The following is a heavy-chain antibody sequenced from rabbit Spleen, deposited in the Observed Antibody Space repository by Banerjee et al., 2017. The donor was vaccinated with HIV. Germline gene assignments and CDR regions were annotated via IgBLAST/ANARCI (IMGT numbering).Heavy chain of an antibody. Sequence: QSLEESGGDLVKPGASLTLTCTASGFSLSSYWMSWVRQAPGKGLEWIGTISAAGNRYYASWAKGRFTFSKTSSTTVTLQMTSLTAADTATYFCARDLDGVIGWNFGWWGQGTLVTVS. J-gene: IGHJ4*01. CDR2: ISAAGNR. V-gene: IGHV1S40*01. CDR1: GFSLSSYW. D-gene: IGHD1-1*01. CDR3: ARDLDGVIGWNFGW.